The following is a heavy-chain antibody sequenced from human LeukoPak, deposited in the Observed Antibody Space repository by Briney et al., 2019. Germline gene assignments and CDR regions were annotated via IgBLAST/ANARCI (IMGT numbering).Heavy chain of an antibody. J-gene: IGHJ4*02. V-gene: IGHV3-48*02. CDR3: EADKRYAFDY. D-gene: IGHD3-9*01. CDR2: IRTTAEGAKYA. CDR1: GFSFTDYP. Sequence: PGGSLRLSCATSGFSFTDYPMNWVRQAPGKGLEWISNIRTTAEGAKYAYYADSVKGRVTISRDDGKNTLYLHMNSLRDDDTALYYSEADKRYAFDYWGQGILVTVSS.